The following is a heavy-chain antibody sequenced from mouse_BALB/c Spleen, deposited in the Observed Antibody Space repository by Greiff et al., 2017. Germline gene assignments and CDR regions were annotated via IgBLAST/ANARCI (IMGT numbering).Heavy chain of an antibody. D-gene: IGHD2-3*01. J-gene: IGHJ4*01. CDR2: ILPGSGST. Sequence: VKLMESGAELMKPGASVKISCKATGYTFSSYWIEWVKQRPGHGLEWIGEILPGSGSTNYNEKFKGKATFTADTSSNTAYMQLSSLTSEDSAVYYCARKGFFDGYAMDYWGQGTSVTVSS. CDR1: GYTFSSYW. V-gene: IGHV1-9*01. CDR3: ARKGFFDGYAMDY.